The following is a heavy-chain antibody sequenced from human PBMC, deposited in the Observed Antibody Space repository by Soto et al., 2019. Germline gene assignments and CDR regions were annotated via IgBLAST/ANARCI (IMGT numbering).Heavy chain of an antibody. J-gene: IGHJ5*01. CDR1: GGTFSSYA. Sequence: ASVKVSCKASGGTFSSYAISWVRQAPGQGLEWMGGIIPIFGTANYAQKFQGRVTITADESTSTAYMELSSLRSEDTAVYYCARDYAAAGTFNWFDSWGQGSLVTVSS. CDR3: ARDYAAAGTFNWFDS. D-gene: IGHD6-13*01. CDR2: IIPIFGTA. V-gene: IGHV1-69*13.